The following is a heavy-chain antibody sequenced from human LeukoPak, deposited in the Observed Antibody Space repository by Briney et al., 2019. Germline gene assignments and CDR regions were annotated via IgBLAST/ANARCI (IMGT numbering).Heavy chain of an antibody. CDR2: IRSKNYGENT. J-gene: IGHJ4*02. V-gene: IGHV3-49*04. D-gene: IGHD1-26*01. Sequence: QAGGSLRLSCTTSGFTFGDYAMSWVRQAPGKGLEWVSFIRSKNYGENTEYAASVTGRFTISRDNSKNTLSLQVNSLRAEDTAVYYCARDYSERYSIDYWGQGTLVTVSS. CDR3: ARDYSERYSIDY. CDR1: GFTFGDYA.